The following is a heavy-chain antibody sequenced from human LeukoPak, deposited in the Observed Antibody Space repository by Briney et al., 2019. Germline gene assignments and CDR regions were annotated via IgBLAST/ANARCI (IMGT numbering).Heavy chain of an antibody. Sequence: GGSLRLSCAASGFTFSSYGMHWVRQAPGKGLEWVAFIRYEGSNKDYADSVKGRFTISRDNYRNTVYLQMNSLRDEDTAVYYCAKGNRITMIVGGFDFWGQGTLVTVSS. CDR3: AKGNRITMIVGGFDF. CDR1: GFTFSSYG. J-gene: IGHJ4*02. V-gene: IGHV3-30*02. CDR2: IRYEGSNK. D-gene: IGHD3-22*01.